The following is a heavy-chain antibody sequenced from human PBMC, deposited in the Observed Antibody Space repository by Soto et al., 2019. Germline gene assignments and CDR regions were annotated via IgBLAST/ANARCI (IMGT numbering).Heavy chain of an antibody. J-gene: IGHJ4*02. CDR1: GFSFRSYS. D-gene: IGHD2-8*01. CDR3: ARELEYCSNGVCYPYFDS. Sequence: EVQLEESGGGLVQPVGSLRLSCAASGFSFRSYSMNWVRQAPGKGLEWLSDISSSSYTIYYADSVKGRFTISRDNAKNSLYLQMDSLRAEDTAVHYCARELEYCSNGVCYPYFDSWGQGTLVTVSS. CDR2: ISSSSYTI. V-gene: IGHV3-48*04.